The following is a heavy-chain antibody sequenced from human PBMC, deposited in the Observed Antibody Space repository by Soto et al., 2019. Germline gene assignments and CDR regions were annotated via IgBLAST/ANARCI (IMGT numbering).Heavy chain of an antibody. Sequence: SVKVSCKASGGTFSSYAISWVRQAPGQGLEWMGGIIPIFGTANYAQKFQGRVTITADESTSTAYMELSSLRSEDTAVHYCARDLPSSIAARLDIWGQGTMVTVSS. D-gene: IGHD6-6*01. CDR2: IIPIFGTA. J-gene: IGHJ3*02. CDR3: ARDLPSSIAARLDI. CDR1: GGTFSSYA. V-gene: IGHV1-69*13.